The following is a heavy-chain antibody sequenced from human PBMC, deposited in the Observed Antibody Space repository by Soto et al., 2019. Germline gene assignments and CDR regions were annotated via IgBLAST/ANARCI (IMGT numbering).Heavy chain of an antibody. CDR2: IKTKPDGAKA. Sequence: GGSLRLSCTASGFTFSDDGMSWVRQAPGKGPEWVGVIKTKPDGAKAEYSATGKVTFTISRANTTTTLYIHMNSLKIDETAVYYCTADDPDYGGEYWGQGTLVTVSS. D-gene: IGHD4-17*01. J-gene: IGHJ4*02. V-gene: IGHV3-15*01. CDR1: GFTFSDDG. CDR3: TADDPDYGGEY.